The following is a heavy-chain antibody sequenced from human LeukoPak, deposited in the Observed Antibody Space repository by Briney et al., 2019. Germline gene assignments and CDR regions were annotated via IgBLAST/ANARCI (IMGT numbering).Heavy chain of an antibody. Sequence: PGGSLRLSCAASGFTFSSYAMSWVRQAPGKGLEWVSAISGSGGSTYYAGSVKGRFTISRDNSKNTLYLQMNSLRAEDTAVYYCAKASYSSSWLPPLDGMDVWGQGTTVTVSS. J-gene: IGHJ6*02. D-gene: IGHD6-13*01. CDR2: ISGSGGST. CDR3: AKASYSSSWLPPLDGMDV. CDR1: GFTFSSYA. V-gene: IGHV3-23*01.